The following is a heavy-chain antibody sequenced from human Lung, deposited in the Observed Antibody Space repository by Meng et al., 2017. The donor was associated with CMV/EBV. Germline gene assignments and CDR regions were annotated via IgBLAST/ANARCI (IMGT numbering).Heavy chain of an antibody. CDR1: GITVSHYA. J-gene: IGHJ5*02. CDR3: AKAPDQLPHYNWFDP. CDR2: ISGSGKTP. D-gene: IGHD1-1*01. V-gene: IGHV3-23*01. Sequence: SGITVSHYAMRWVRQRAGKGLEWVSAISGSGKTPYYTDSVRGRFILSRDNSKNPLYLQMSRLRADDTAVYYCAKAPDQLPHYNWFDPWGPGTLVTVSS.